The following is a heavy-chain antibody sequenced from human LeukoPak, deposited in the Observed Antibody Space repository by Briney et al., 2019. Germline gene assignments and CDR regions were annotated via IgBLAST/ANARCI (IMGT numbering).Heavy chain of an antibody. V-gene: IGHV1-2*02. CDR1: GYTFTSYY. J-gene: IGHJ4*02. CDR3: ARLGSGSYDRGYFDY. CDR2: INPNSGGT. Sequence: ASVKVSCKASGYTFTSYYMHWVRQAPGQGLEWMGWINPNSGGTNYAQKFQGRVTMTRDTSISTAYMELSGLRSDDTAVYYCARLGSGSYDRGYFDYWGQGTLVTVSS. D-gene: IGHD3-10*01.